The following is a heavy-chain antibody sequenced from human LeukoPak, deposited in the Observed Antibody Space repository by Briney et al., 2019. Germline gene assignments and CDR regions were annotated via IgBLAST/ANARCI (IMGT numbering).Heavy chain of an antibody. Sequence: GESLKISCKGSGYSFTYYWIGWVRQIPGKGLEWMAIIYPGDSDSRYSPSFQGQVTISADKSLSTAYLQWSSLKASDTAKYYCARQDGSGIYYFDYWGQGTLVTVSS. J-gene: IGHJ4*02. CDR1: GYSFTYYW. CDR3: ARQDGSGIYYFDY. CDR2: IYPGDSDS. D-gene: IGHD3-10*01. V-gene: IGHV5-51*01.